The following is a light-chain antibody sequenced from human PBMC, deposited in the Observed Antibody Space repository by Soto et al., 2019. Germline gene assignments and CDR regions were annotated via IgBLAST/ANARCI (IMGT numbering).Light chain of an antibody. V-gene: IGLV2-14*03. CDR2: DVS. Sequence: QSVLTQPASVSGSPGQSITISCTGASRDVGNYNYVSWYQQHPGKAPKLIIYDVSNRPSGVSNRFSGPKSGNTASLTISGLQAEDEPDYYCSSYTSSMTLSVFGTGTKLTAL. J-gene: IGLJ1*01. CDR1: SRDVGNYNY. CDR3: SSYTSSMTLSV.